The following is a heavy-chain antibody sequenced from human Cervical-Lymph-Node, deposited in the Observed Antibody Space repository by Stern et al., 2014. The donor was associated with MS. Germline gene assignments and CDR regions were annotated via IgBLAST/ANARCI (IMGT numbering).Heavy chain of an antibody. Sequence: VQLVESGPGLVKPSQTLSLTCTVSGGSVGSGSYDWSWIRQPAGKGLEWIGRIYTTGSTYYNPSLKSRVSISKDPSKTQFSLKLTSVTAADTAVYYCARDKEDTNMAFRYFDNWGQGTLVTVSS. V-gene: IGHV4-61*02. J-gene: IGHJ4*02. CDR2: IYTTGST. D-gene: IGHD5-18*01. CDR1: GGSVGSGSYD. CDR3: ARDKEDTNMAFRYFDN.